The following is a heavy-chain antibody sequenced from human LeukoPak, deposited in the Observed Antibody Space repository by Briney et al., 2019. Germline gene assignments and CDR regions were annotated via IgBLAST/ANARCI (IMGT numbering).Heavy chain of an antibody. CDR1: GGPISSSRYY. D-gene: IGHD3-10*01. J-gene: IGHJ4*02. CDR3: ARHSRGEGTPSDY. Sequence: KPLGAPSLPRTVSGGPISSSRYYWGWIRPPPRKGLEWVGSIYYSGSTYYNPSLKSRVTISVDTSKNQFSLKLSSVTAADTAVYYCARHSRGEGTPSDYWGQGTLVTVSS. V-gene: IGHV4-39*01. CDR2: IYYSGST.